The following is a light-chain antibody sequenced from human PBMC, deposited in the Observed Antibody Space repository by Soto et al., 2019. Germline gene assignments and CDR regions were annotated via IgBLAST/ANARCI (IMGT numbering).Light chain of an antibody. CDR1: QSVLYSSKNKNY. Sequence: DIVMTQSPDSLAVSLGERATINCKSSQSVLYSSKNKNYLAWYQQTPGQPPKLLIYWASTRESGVPDRFSGSGSGTDFTLTIISLQAEDVAVYYCQQYFRPWTFGQGTKVEIK. V-gene: IGKV4-1*01. J-gene: IGKJ1*01. CDR3: QQYFRPWT. CDR2: WAS.